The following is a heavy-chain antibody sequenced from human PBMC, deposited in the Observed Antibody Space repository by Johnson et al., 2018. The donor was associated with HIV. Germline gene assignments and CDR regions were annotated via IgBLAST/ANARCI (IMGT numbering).Heavy chain of an antibody. CDR3: ATRITMVQGVIKGDAFDI. Sequence: EVQLLESGGGLVQPGGSLRLSCAASGFTFSSYAMSWVRQAPGKGLEWVSAISGSGGSTYYADSVKGRFTISRDNSKNTLYLQMNSLRAEDTAGYYCATRITMVQGVIKGDAFDIWGQGTMVTVSS. CDR1: GFTFSSYA. D-gene: IGHD3-10*01. CDR2: ISGSGGST. J-gene: IGHJ3*02. V-gene: IGHV3-23*01.